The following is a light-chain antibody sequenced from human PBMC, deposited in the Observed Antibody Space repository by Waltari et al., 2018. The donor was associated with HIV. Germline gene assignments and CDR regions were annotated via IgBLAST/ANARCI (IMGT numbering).Light chain of an antibody. V-gene: IGLV1-47*01. J-gene: IGLJ2*01. CDR1: TANIGANF. Sequence: QSVLTQPPSASGTPGQKVTISCSGGTANIGANFVFWFQQFPGTAPKLLIYRDNWRHSWVPARFSGFKAGTPASLTISGLRSDDGAHYFCAVLDDTLGGGVFGGGTKLTVL. CDR3: AVLDDTLGGGV. CDR2: RDN.